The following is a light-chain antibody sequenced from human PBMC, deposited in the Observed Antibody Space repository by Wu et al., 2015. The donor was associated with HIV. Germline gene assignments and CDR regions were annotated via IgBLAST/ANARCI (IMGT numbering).Light chain of an antibody. CDR1: QSISNW. CDR3: QQYNDYRWT. J-gene: IGKJ1*01. Sequence: DIQMTQSPSTLSASVGDRVTITCRASQSISNWLAWFQQKPGKAPNLLISKASNLENGVPSRFSGSGSGTEFTLTISSLQPDDFATYYCQQYNDYRWTFGQGTKVGNQT. V-gene: IGKV1-5*03. CDR2: KAS.